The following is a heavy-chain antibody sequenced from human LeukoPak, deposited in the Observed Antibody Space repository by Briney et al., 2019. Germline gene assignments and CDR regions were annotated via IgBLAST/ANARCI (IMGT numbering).Heavy chain of an antibody. J-gene: IGHJ4*02. CDR2: INSDGSST. D-gene: IGHD3-3*01. CDR3: ARVGRSDFWSGYYTLLDY. V-gene: IGHV3-74*01. Sequence: GGSLRLSCAASGFTFSSYWMHWVRQAPGKGLVWVSRINSDGSSTSYADSVKGRFTISRDNAKSTLYLQMNSLRAEDTAVYYCARVGRSDFWSGYYTLLDYWGQGTLVTVSS. CDR1: GFTFSSYW.